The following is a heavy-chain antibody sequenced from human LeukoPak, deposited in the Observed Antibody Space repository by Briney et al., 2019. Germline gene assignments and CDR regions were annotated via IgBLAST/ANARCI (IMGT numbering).Heavy chain of an antibody. CDR3: ARALVDYDILTGPIPDPHCFDY. D-gene: IGHD3-9*01. Sequence: ASVKVSCKASVYTFTSYAMNWVRQAPGQGREWMGWINTNTGNPTYAQGFTGRFVFSLDTSVSTAYLQISSLKAEDTAVYYCARALVDYDILTGPIPDPHCFDYWGQGTLVTVSS. J-gene: IGHJ4*02. V-gene: IGHV7-4-1*02. CDR1: VYTFTSYA. CDR2: INTNTGNP.